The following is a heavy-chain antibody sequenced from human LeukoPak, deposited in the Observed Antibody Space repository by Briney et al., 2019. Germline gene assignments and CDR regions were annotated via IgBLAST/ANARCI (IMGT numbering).Heavy chain of an antibody. D-gene: IGHD6-13*01. CDR2: ISGSGGST. Sequence: PGGSLRLSCAASGFTFSSYAMSWVRQAPGKGLEWVSAISGSGGSTYYADSVKGRFTISRDNSKNTLYLQMNSLRAEDTAVYYCAKDPFIAAAGYYYYGMDVWGQGTRVTVSS. V-gene: IGHV3-23*01. CDR1: GFTFSSYA. J-gene: IGHJ6*02. CDR3: AKDPFIAAAGYYYYGMDV.